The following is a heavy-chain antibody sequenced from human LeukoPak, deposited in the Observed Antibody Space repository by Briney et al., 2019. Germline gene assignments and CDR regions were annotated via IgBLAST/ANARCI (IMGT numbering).Heavy chain of an antibody. J-gene: IGHJ6*02. CDR3: ARGWYNWNYVLMGDYYYYYGMDV. CDR2: IYTSGST. V-gene: IGHV4-61*02. CDR1: GGSISSSSYY. D-gene: IGHD1-7*01. Sequence: SETLSLTCTVSGGSISSSSYYWSWIRQPARKGLEWIGRIYTSGSTNYNPSLKSRVTISVDTSKNQFSLKLSSVTAADTAVYYCARGWYNWNYVLMGDYYYYYGMDVWGQGTTVTVSS.